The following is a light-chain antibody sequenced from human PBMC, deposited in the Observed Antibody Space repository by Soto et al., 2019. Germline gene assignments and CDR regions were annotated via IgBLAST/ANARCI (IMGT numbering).Light chain of an antibody. CDR1: QGISSA. Sequence: AIRLTQSPSSLSASVGDRVTITCRASQGISSALAWYQQKPGKAPKLLIYDASSLESGVPSWFSGSGSGTDFTLTISSLQPEDFATYYCQQFNSYITFGQGTKLEIK. V-gene: IGKV1-13*02. J-gene: IGKJ2*01. CDR2: DAS. CDR3: QQFNSYIT.